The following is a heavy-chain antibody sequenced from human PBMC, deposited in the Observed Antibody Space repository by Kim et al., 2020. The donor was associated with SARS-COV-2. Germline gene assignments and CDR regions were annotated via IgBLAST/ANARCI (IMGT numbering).Heavy chain of an antibody. CDR2: T. J-gene: IGHJ6*02. V-gene: IGHV5-10-1*01. CDR3: ARVGGRLPMDV. Sequence: TNSSPSFQGHVTISADKSISTAYLQWSSLKASDTAMYYCARVGGRLPMDVWGQGTTVTVSS. D-gene: IGHD3-16*01.